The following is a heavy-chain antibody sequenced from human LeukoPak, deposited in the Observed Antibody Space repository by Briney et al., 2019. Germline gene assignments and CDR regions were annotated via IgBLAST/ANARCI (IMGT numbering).Heavy chain of an antibody. CDR2: IDGSGGAI. Sequence: GGSLRLSCGASGFTFSRYAMSWVRQAPGKGLQWVSQIDGSGGAIYYADSVRGRFTISRDNSKNTLYLQMNSLRAEDTAVYYCAKDYYDSAFDIWGQGTMVTVSS. CDR3: AKDYYDSAFDI. D-gene: IGHD3-22*01. J-gene: IGHJ3*02. CDR1: GFTFSRYA. V-gene: IGHV3-23*01.